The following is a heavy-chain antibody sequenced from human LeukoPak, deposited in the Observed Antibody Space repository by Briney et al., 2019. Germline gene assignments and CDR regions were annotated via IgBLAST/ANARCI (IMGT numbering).Heavy chain of an antibody. CDR3: TRVGYIDEGIDY. CDR1: GFPFSSYW. J-gene: IGHJ4*02. D-gene: IGHD5-24*01. V-gene: IGHV3-7*04. CDR2: IKQDGSKK. Sequence: GGSLRLSCVASGFPFSSYWMTWVRQAPGKGLEWVVNIKQDGSKKSYVDSVKGRFTISRDNAKNSLYLQMNSLRAEDTAIYYCTRVGYIDEGIDYWGQGTLVTVSS.